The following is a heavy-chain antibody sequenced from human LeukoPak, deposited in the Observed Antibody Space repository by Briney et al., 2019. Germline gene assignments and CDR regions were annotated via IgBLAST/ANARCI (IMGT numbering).Heavy chain of an antibody. CDR3: ARDFVAYDSSGYPPFVDY. D-gene: IGHD3-22*01. J-gene: IGHJ4*02. CDR1: GFTFSSYG. CDR2: IWDDGSNK. V-gene: IGHV3-33*01. Sequence: GRSLRLSCAASGFTFSSYGMHRVRQAPPKGPEWGAVIWDDGSNKYYADSVKGRFTISRDNSKNTLFLQMNSLRAEDTAVYYCARDFVAYDSSGYPPFVDYWGQGTLVTVS.